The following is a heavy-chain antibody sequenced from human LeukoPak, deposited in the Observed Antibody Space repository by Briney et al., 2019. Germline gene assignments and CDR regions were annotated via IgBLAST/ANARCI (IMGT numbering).Heavy chain of an antibody. J-gene: IGHJ4*02. CDR1: GGTFSSYA. D-gene: IGHD3-10*01. CDR2: IIPILGIA. CDR3: ARDPSGNYGSGSYLVY. Sequence: SVKVSCKASGGTFSSYAISWVRQAPGQGLEWMGRIIPILGIANYAQKFQGRVTITADKSTSTAYMELSSLRSEDTAVYYCARDPSGNYGSGSYLVYWGQGTLVTVSS. V-gene: IGHV1-69*04.